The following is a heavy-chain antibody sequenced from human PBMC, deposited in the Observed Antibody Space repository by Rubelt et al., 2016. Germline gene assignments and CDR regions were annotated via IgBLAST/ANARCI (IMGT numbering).Heavy chain of an antibody. Sequence: EWVAVIWYDGSNKYYADSVKGRFTISRDNSKNTLYLQMNSLRAEDTAVYYCAREGDIVGATTAFDYRGQGTLVTVSS. J-gene: IGHJ4*02. D-gene: IGHD1-26*01. V-gene: IGHV3-33*01. CDR2: IWYDGSNK. CDR3: AREGDIVGATTAFDY.